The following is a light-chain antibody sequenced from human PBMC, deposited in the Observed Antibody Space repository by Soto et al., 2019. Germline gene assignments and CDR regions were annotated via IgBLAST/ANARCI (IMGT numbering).Light chain of an antibody. CDR1: SNDVGSYNL. J-gene: IGLJ2*01. V-gene: IGLV2-23*01. Sequence: QSALTQPASVSGSPGQSITISCTGTSNDVGSYNLVSWYQQHPGKAPQLIIYEGSKRPSGVSNRFSASKSGNTASLTISGLQAEDEADYYCCSFAGSHVVFGGGTQLTVL. CDR2: EGS. CDR3: CSFAGSHVV.